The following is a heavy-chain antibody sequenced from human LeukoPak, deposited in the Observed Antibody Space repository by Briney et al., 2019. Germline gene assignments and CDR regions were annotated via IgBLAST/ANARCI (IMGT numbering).Heavy chain of an antibody. CDR1: GYSIANGYH. J-gene: IGHJ5*02. Sequence: SETLSLTCSVSGYSIANGYHWAWVRQPPGKRLEWLGSIYQSGSTYDNLSLKGRLTMSVDTSKNQFSLTMRAVTAADTAVYYCARHTTYYDILTGPEWFDPWGQGTLVTVSS. CDR3: ARHTTYYDILTGPEWFDP. CDR2: IYQSGST. D-gene: IGHD3-9*01. V-gene: IGHV4-38-2*01.